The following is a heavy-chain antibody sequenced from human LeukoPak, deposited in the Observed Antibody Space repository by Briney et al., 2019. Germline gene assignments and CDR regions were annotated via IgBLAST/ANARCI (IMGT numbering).Heavy chain of an antibody. V-gene: IGHV3-74*01. CDR2: INSDGSGI. CDR1: EFTFSSFW. Sequence: PGESLRLSCAASEFTFSSFWMHWVRQAPGKGLVWVSRINSDGSGISYADSVKGRFTISRDNAKNTLYLQMNSLRAEDTAVYYCARERRSSGWYDAFDMRGQGIMVTVSS. D-gene: IGHD6-19*01. CDR3: ARERRSSGWYDAFDM. J-gene: IGHJ3*02.